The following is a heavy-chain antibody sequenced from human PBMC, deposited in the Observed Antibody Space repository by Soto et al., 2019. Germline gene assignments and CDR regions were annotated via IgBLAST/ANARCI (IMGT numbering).Heavy chain of an antibody. CDR3: ARQWLDPAFDN. CDR1: GGSISSSSYY. CDR2: IYYSGST. V-gene: IGHV4-39*01. J-gene: IGHJ4*02. Sequence: QLQLQESGPGLVKPSETLSLTCTVSGGSISSSSYYWGWVRQPPGKGLEWIGSIYYSGSTNYNPSLNSRVTRSVDTSKNQFSLMLRSVTAADTAVYYCARQWLDPAFDNWGQGTLVTVSS. D-gene: IGHD6-19*01.